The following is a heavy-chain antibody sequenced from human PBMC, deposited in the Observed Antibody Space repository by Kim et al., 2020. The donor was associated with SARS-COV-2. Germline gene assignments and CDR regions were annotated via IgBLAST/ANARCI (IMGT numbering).Heavy chain of an antibody. J-gene: IGHJ3*02. Sequence: GGSLRLSCAASGFTFSSYDMHWVRQATGKGLEWVSAIGTAGDTYYPGSVKGRFTISRENAKNSLYLQMNSLRAGDTAVYYCARGGGSGSYSGDAFDIWGQGKWSPSLQ. CDR3: ARGGGSGSYSGDAFDI. D-gene: IGHD3-10*01. CDR1: GFTFSSYD. CDR2: IGTAGDT. V-gene: IGHV3-13*04.